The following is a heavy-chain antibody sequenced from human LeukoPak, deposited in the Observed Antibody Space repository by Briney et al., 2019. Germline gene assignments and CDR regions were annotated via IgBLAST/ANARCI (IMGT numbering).Heavy chain of an antibody. CDR2: IYSGGST. D-gene: IGHD3-3*01. J-gene: IGHJ4*02. Sequence: GGSLRLSCAASGFTVSSSYMSWVRQAPGKGLEWVSVIYSGGSTYYADSVKGRFTMSRDTSKNTLYLQMNSLRAEDTAIYYCASKVECDYWGQGTLVTVSS. CDR1: GFTVSSSY. CDR3: ASKVECDY. V-gene: IGHV3-66*01.